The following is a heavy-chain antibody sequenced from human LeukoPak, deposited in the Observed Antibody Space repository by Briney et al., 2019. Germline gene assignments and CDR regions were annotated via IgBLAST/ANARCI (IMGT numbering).Heavy chain of an antibody. J-gene: IGHJ4*02. Sequence: GGSLRLSCAASGFXFTSYWMHWVRQAPGKGLVWVSGISPDGKRTTYADSLEGAGSLKGRFTISRDNAKNTLYLQVYSLRAEDTAVYYCTRGTSGSYDQLDCWGQGTLVTVSS. CDR3: TRGTSGSYDQLDC. CDR2: ISPDGKRT. CDR1: GFXFTSYW. D-gene: IGHD6-19*01. V-gene: IGHV3-74*01.